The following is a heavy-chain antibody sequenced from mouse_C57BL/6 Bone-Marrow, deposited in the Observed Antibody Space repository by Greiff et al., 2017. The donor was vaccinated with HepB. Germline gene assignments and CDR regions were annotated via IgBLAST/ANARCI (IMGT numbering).Heavy chain of an antibody. V-gene: IGHV5-16*01. D-gene: IGHD1-1*01. J-gene: IGHJ1*03. CDR2: INYDGSST. Sequence: EVKLVESEGGLVQPGRSMKLSCTASGFTFSDYYMAWVRQVPEKGLEWVANINYDGSSTYYLDSLKSRFIISRDNAKNILYLQMSSLKSEDTATYYCARDSSYYYGSSYWYFDVWGTGTTVTVSS. CDR1: GFTFSDYY. CDR3: ARDSSYYYGSSYWYFDV.